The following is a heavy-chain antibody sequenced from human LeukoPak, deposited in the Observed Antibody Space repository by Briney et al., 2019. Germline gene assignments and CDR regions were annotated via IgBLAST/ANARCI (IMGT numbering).Heavy chain of an antibody. D-gene: IGHD1-26*01. J-gene: IGHJ4*02. V-gene: IGHV1-2*02. CDR2: INPNNGGT. CDR1: GYTFTGHY. Sequence: VASVKVPCKASGYTFTGHYMHWVRQAPGQGLEWMGWINPNNGGTNYAQKFQGRVTMTRDTSTSTAYMELSRLRSDDTAVYYCARGYALYSGRYIDFDYWGQGTLVTVSS. CDR3: ARGYALYSGRYIDFDY.